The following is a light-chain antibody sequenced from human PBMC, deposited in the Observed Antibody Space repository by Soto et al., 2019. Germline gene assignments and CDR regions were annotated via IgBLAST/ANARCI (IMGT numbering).Light chain of an antibody. CDR3: QQYDSYPWT. CDR2: RAS. V-gene: IGKV1-5*03. CDR1: QSISSW. J-gene: IGKJ1*01. Sequence: DIQMTQSPSTLSASVGDRVTITCRASQSISSWLAWYQQKPGKAPKLLIYRASSLESGVPSRFSGSVSGTEFTLTISSLQPDDFATYYCQQYDSYPWTFGQGTKVDI.